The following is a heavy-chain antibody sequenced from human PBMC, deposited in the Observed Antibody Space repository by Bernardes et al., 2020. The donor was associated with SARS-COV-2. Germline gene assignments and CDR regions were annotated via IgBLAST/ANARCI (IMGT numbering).Heavy chain of an antibody. CDR3: ARNIDYDPNFGY. J-gene: IGHJ4*02. V-gene: IGHV4-59*11. Sequence: SETLSLTCTVSGCSMIYHYWSWIRQPPGKGLEWIGYIYYSENTNYNPSLKSRVTMSLDTSKNQFSLKLTSLTSADTAVYYCARNIDYDPNFGYWGQGTLVTGSS. CDR2: IYYSENT. D-gene: IGHD5-12*01. CDR1: GCSMIYHY.